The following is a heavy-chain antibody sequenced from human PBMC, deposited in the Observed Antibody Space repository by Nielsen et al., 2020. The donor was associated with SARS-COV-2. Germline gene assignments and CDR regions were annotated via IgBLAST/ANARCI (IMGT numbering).Heavy chain of an antibody. D-gene: IGHD2-15*01. CDR2: ISYDGSNK. CDR1: GFTFSSYG. J-gene: IGHJ4*02. Sequence: GESLKISCAATGFTFSSYGMHWVRQAPGKGLEWVAVISYDGSNKYYADSVKGRFTISRDNSKNTLYLQMNSLRAEDTAVYYCAKGDGYCSGGSCQGDYWGQGTPVTVSS. CDR3: AKGDGYCSGGSCQGDY. V-gene: IGHV3-30*18.